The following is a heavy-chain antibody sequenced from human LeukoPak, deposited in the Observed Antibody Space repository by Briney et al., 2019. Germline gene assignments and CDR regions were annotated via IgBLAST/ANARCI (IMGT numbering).Heavy chain of an antibody. CDR3: ARGRSGYYFDY. CDR1: GFTFSGVS. Sequence: PGGSLRLSCAASGFTFSGVSMNWVRQAPGKGLEWVSYISSTSTSTYYADSAKGRFTISRDNAQNSLYLQMNSLGDDDTAVYYCARGRSGYYFDYWGQGTLVTVSS. V-gene: IGHV3-48*02. J-gene: IGHJ4*02. CDR2: ISSTSTST. D-gene: IGHD3-22*01.